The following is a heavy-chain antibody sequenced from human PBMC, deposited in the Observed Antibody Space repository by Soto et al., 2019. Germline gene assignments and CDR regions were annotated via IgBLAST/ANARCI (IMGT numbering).Heavy chain of an antibody. CDR1: GGSVSSGSYY. CDR2: IYYSGST. V-gene: IGHV4-61*01. J-gene: IGHJ4*02. CDR3: ASNYDSSGYYALHLGY. Sequence: PSETLSLTCTVSGGSVSSGSYYWSWIRQPPGKGLEWIGYIYYSGSTNYNPSLKSRVTISVDTSKNQFSLKLSSVTAADTAVYYCASNYDSSGYYALHLGYWGQGILVTVSA. D-gene: IGHD3-22*01.